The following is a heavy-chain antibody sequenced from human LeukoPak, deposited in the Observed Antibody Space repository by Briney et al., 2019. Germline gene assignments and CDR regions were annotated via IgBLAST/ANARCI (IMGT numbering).Heavy chain of an antibody. Sequence: TGGSLRLSCVASGFTFSSSWMSWVRQAPGKGLEWVANIKQDGSEKYYVGSVKGRFAISRDNAKNSLYLQMDSLRAEDTAVYHCARDGPYSTSATHPPWGQGTLVTVSS. J-gene: IGHJ5*02. CDR3: ARDGPYSTSATHPP. D-gene: IGHD6-6*01. CDR2: IKQDGSEK. V-gene: IGHV3-7*03. CDR1: GFTFSSSW.